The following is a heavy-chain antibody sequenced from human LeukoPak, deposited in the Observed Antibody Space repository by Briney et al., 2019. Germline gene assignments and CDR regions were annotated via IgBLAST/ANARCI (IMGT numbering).Heavy chain of an antibody. V-gene: IGHV3-30*04. CDR2: ISYDGSNK. D-gene: IGHD6-13*01. Sequence: PGGSLRLSCAASGFTFSSYAMHWVRQAPGKGLEWVAVISYDGSNKYYADSVKGRFTISRDNSKNTLYLQMNSLRAEETAVYYCTRGHSGTWYGTPTWFDPWGQGTLVTVSS. CDR3: TRGHSGTWYGTPTWFDP. CDR1: GFTFSSYA. J-gene: IGHJ5*02.